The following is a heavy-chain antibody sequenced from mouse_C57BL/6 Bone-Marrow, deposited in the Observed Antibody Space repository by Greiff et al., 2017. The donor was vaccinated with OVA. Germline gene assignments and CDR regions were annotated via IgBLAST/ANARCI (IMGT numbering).Heavy chain of an antibody. CDR1: GYTFTSYW. CDR2: IYPGSGST. CDR3: ARGEEELLRSGDY. Sequence: QVQLQQPGAELVKPGASVKMSCKASGYTFTSYWITWVKQRPGQGLEWIGDIYPGSGSTNYNETFKSKAILTVDTSSSTAYMQLSSLTSEDSAVYYCARGEEELLRSGDYWGQGTTLTVSS. D-gene: IGHD1-1*01. V-gene: IGHV1-55*01. J-gene: IGHJ2*01.